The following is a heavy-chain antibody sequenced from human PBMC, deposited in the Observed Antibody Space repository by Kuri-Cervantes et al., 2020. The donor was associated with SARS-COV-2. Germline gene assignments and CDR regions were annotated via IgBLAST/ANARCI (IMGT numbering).Heavy chain of an antibody. CDR1: GYSFTSYW. V-gene: IGHV5-51*01. CDR3: ARLNYPYCSSTSCTTGAFDI. J-gene: IGHJ3*02. Sequence: KVSCKGSGYSFTSYWIGWVRQMPGKGLEWMGIIYPGDSDTRYSPSFQGQVTISADKSISTAYLQWSSLKASDTAMYYCARLNYPYCSSTSCTTGAFDIWGQGTMVTVSS. CDR2: IYPGDSDT. D-gene: IGHD2-2*01.